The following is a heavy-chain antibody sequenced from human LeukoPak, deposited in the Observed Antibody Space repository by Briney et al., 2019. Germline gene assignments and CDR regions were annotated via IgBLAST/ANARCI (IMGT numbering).Heavy chain of an antibody. J-gene: IGHJ4*02. Sequence: GASVKVSCKTSGYTFTGYYMHWVRQAPGQGLEWMGWINPNSGGTNYAQKFQGRVTMTRDTSISTAYMELSRLRSDDTAVYYCARSRTWIQLWLLGYWGQGTLVTVSS. CDR1: GYTFTGYY. CDR2: INPNSGGT. CDR3: ARSRTWIQLWLLGY. D-gene: IGHD5-18*01. V-gene: IGHV1-2*02.